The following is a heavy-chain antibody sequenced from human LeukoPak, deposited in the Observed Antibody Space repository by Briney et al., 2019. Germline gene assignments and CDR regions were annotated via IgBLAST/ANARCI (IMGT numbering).Heavy chain of an antibody. CDR1: VEIFTNYG. D-gene: IGHD2-8*02. Sequence: TVNVSRKASVEIFTNYGTDWVREAPRQGRGRMLWICALGNTHKAQEFPGRVTMTTDTSTGTDYMELRSLRPDDTALYYCAGGRYCTGTNCFPQWLDPWGQGTLVTVSS. CDR2: ICALGNT. J-gene: IGHJ5*02. V-gene: IGHV1-18*04. CDR3: AGGRYCTGTNCFPQWLDP.